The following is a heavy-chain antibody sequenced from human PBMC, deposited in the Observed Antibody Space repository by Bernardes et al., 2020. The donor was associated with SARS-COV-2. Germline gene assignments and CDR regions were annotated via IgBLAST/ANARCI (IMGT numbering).Heavy chain of an antibody. Sequence: SETLSLTCTVSGGSVSSGSYYWSWIRQPPGKGLEWIGYIYYSGSTNYNPSLKSRVTISVDTSKNQFSLKLSSVTAADTAVYYCARDNDYGDYLGDYYYGMDVWGQGTTVTVSS. CDR3: ARDNDYGDYLGDYYYGMDV. D-gene: IGHD4-17*01. CDR2: IYYSGST. J-gene: IGHJ6*02. CDR1: GGSVSSGSYY. V-gene: IGHV4-61*01.